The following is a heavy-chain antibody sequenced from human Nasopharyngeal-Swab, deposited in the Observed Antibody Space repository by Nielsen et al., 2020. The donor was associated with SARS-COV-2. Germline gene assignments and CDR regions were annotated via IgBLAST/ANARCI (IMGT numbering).Heavy chain of an antibody. V-gene: IGHV3-21*01. CDR2: ISSTSTYI. D-gene: IGHD3-22*01. CDR3: ATAFGVTMISPCNY. J-gene: IGHJ4*02. CDR1: EFSISSYS. Sequence: GESLKISCAASEFSISSYSMNWVRQTPGKGLEWVSSISSTSTYIYYADSVKGRFTISRDNAKNSLYLQMNSLRAEDTAVYYCATAFGVTMISPCNYWGQGTLVTVSS.